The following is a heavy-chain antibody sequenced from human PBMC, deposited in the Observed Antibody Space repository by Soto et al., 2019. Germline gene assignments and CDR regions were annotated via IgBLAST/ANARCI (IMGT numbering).Heavy chain of an antibody. Sequence: XEALCPRYTVAGVPISSSSYYWGWIRQPPGEGPEWIGSIYYSGSSYYNPSLKSRVTISVDTSKNQFSLKLSSVTAADTAVYYCARGGTYYDFWSGYWGTYYFDYWGQGNLVTVSS. CDR2: IYYSGSS. V-gene: IGHV4-39*01. J-gene: IGHJ4*02. CDR3: ARGGTYYDFWSGYWGTYYFDY. D-gene: IGHD3-3*01. CDR1: GVPISSSSYY.